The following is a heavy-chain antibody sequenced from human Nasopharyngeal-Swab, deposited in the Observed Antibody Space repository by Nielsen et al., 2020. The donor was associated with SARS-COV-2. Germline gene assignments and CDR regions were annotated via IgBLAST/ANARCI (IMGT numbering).Heavy chain of an antibody. J-gene: IGHJ4*02. V-gene: IGHV4-4*02. D-gene: IGHD4-17*01. CDR2: IYHSGST. CDR3: AGRPDYGDYTGGFDY. Sequence: ARQPPGKGLEWIGEIYHSGSTNYNPSLKSRVTISVDKSKNQFSLKLSSVTAADTAVYYCAGRPDYGDYTGGFDYWGQGTLVTVSS.